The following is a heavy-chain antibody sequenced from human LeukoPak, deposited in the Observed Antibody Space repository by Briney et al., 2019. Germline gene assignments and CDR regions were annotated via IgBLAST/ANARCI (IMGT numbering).Heavy chain of an antibody. CDR1: GFTFSSYG. CDR2: ISYDGSNK. J-gene: IGHJ3*02. V-gene: IGHV3-30*18. Sequence: LPGGSLRLSCAASGFTFSSYGMHWVRQAPGKGLEWVAVISYDGSNKYYADSVKGRFTISRDNSKNTLYLQMNSLRAEDTAVYYCAKEFGLVEQQLEPNAFDIWGQGTMVTVSS. D-gene: IGHD6-13*01. CDR3: AKEFGLVEQQLEPNAFDI.